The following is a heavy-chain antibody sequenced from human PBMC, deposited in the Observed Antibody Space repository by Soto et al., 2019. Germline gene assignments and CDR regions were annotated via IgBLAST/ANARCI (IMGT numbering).Heavy chain of an antibody. CDR2: ISGSGGST. D-gene: IGHD6-19*01. V-gene: IGHV3-23*01. Sequence: GGSLRLSCAASGFTFSSYAMSWVRQAPGKGLEWVSAISGSGGSTYYADSVKGRFTISRDNSKNTLYLQMNSPRAEDTAVYYCAKEGSSGWYYYYYGMDVWGQGTTVTVSS. CDR1: GFTFSSYA. J-gene: IGHJ6*02. CDR3: AKEGSSGWYYYYYGMDV.